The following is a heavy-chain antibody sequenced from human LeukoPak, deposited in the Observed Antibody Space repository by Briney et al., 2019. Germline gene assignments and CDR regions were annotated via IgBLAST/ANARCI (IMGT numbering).Heavy chain of an antibody. J-gene: IGHJ5*02. CDR1: GGSFSGYY. V-gene: IGHV4-34*01. Sequence: SETLSLTCAVYGGSFSGYYWSWIRQPPGKGLEWIGEINHSGSTNYNPSLKSRVTISVDTSKNQFSLKLSSVTAADTAVYYCARDLSGYSSSWFPFDPWGQGTLVTVSS. CDR3: ARDLSGYSSSWFPFDP. D-gene: IGHD6-13*01. CDR2: INHSGST.